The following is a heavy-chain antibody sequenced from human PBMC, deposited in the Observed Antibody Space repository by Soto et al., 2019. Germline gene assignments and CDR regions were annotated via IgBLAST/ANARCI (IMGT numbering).Heavy chain of an antibody. CDR1: GGSISSYY. D-gene: IGHD6-6*01. Sequence: SETLSLTCTVSGGSISSYYWSWIRQPPGKGLEWIGYIYYSGSTNYNPSLKSRVTISVDTSKNQFSLKLSSVTAADTAVYYCARDVRYSSSSGGEWGQGTLVTVSS. CDR3: ARDVRYSSSSGGE. V-gene: IGHV4-59*01. J-gene: IGHJ4*02. CDR2: IYYSGST.